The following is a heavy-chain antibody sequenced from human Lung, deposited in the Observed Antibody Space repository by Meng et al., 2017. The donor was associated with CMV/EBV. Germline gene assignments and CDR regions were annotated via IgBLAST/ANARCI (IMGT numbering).Heavy chain of an antibody. CDR3: GGVHGLGGPLPLGSAVDV. CDR2: IWQDGTTK. Sequence: GESLKTSLAAFRFVFSTYGMHRVRQATGKGPEWVAFIWQDGTTKYNGESVKGRFTLSRDNSKSTLYLQMNSLRVEDSAVYFRGGVHGLGGPLPLGSAVDVWGQGTTVXVSS. V-gene: IGHV3-30*02. CDR1: RFVFSTYG. J-gene: IGHJ6*02. D-gene: IGHD3-16*01.